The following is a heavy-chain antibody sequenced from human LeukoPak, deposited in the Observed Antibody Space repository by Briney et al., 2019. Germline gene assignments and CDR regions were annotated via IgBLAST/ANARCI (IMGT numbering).Heavy chain of an antibody. D-gene: IGHD3-22*01. J-gene: IGHJ4*02. V-gene: IGHV4-59*04. Sequence: KPSETLSLTCTVSGGSISSYYWSWIRQPPGKGLEWIGYIYYSGSTYYNPSLKSRVTISVDTSKNQFSLKLSSVTAADTAVYYCVKPGYYDNFFDYWGQGTLVTVSS. CDR2: IYYSGST. CDR1: GGSISSYY. CDR3: VKPGYYDNFFDY.